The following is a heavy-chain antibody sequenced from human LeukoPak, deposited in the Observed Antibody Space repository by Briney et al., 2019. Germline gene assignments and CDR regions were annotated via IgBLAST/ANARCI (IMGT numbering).Heavy chain of an antibody. V-gene: IGHV3-21*01. Sequence: GGSLRLSCAASGFTFSSYSMNWVRQAPGKGLEWVSSISSSSSYIYYADSVKGRFTISRDNAKNSLYLQLDSLGAEDTAVYYCAKDLLSGELGNWGQGTMVAVSS. D-gene: IGHD7-27*01. CDR2: ISSSSSYI. J-gene: IGHJ3*01. CDR1: GFTFSSYS. CDR3: AKDLLSGELGN.